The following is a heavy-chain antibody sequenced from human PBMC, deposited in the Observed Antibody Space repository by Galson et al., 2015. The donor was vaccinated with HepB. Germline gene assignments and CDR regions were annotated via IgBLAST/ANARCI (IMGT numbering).Heavy chain of an antibody. D-gene: IGHD1-1*01. V-gene: IGHV3-30-3*01. CDR3: CSGAFDY. CDR1: GFTFSSYA. CDR2: ISYDGSNK. Sequence: SLRLSCAASGFTFSSYAMHWVRQAPGKGLEWVAVISYDGSNKYYADSVKGRFTISRDNSKNTLYLQTNSLRAEDTAVYYCCSGAFDYWGQGTLVTVSS. J-gene: IGHJ4*02.